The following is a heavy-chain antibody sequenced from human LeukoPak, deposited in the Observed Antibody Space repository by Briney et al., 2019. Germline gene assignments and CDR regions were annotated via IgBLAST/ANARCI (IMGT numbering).Heavy chain of an antibody. J-gene: IGHJ6*03. D-gene: IGHD6-6*01. V-gene: IGHV4-38-2*02. CDR3: ARSQLVPNYYMDV. CDR2: IYHSGST. CDR1: GYSISSGYY. Sequence: PSETLSLTCNVSGYSISSGYYWGWNRQPPGKGLEWIGSIYHSGSTYYNPSLKSRVTISVDTSKNQFSLKLSSVTAADTAVYYCARSQLVPNYYMDVWGKGTTVTVSS.